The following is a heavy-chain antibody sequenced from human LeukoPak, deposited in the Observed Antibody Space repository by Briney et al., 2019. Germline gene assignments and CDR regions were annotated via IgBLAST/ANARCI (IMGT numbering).Heavy chain of an antibody. CDR1: GFTVSSNY. D-gene: IGHD3-10*01. CDR2: IYSGGST. V-gene: IGHV3-66*01. Sequence: GGCLRLSCAASGFTVSSNYVSWVRQAPGKGLEWVSVIYSGGSTYYADSVKGRFTISRDNSKNTLYLQMNSLRAEDTAVYYCAKVRLYYGSGSYAACDIWGQGTMVTVSS. J-gene: IGHJ3*02. CDR3: AKVRLYYGSGSYAACDI.